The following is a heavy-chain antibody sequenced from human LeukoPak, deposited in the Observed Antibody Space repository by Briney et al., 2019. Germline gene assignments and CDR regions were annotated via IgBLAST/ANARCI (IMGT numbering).Heavy chain of an antibody. Sequence: SETLSLTCTVSGYSISSGYYWGWIRQPPGKGLEWIGSIYHSGSTYYNPSLKSRVTISVDTSKSQFSLKLSSVTAADTAVYYCARQQQYYDFWSGYYRFDPWGQGTLVTVSS. V-gene: IGHV4-38-2*02. CDR3: ARQQQYYDFWSGYYRFDP. CDR1: GYSISSGYY. D-gene: IGHD3-3*01. J-gene: IGHJ5*02. CDR2: IYHSGST.